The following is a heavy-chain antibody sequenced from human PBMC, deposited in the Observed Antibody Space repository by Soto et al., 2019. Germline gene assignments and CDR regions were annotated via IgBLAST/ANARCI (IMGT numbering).Heavy chain of an antibody. CDR3: ARGDVGDYYGMDV. Sequence: EVPLVESGGGLVKPGGSLRLSCAASGFTFSIYSMNWVRQAPGKGLEWVSSISSRSSYIYYAVSVKGRFTISRDNAKNSLYMQMNSLRAEDTAVYYCARGDVGDYYGMDVWGQGTTVTVSS. V-gene: IGHV3-21*01. D-gene: IGHD3-16*01. J-gene: IGHJ6*02. CDR1: GFTFSIYS. CDR2: ISSRSSYI.